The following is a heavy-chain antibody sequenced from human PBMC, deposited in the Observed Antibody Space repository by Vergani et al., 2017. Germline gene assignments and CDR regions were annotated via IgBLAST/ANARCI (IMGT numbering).Heavy chain of an antibody. CDR1: GFTFSSYG. J-gene: IGHJ4*02. V-gene: IGHV3-33*01. Sequence: QVQLVESGGGVVQPGRSLRLSCAASGFTFSSYGMHWVRQAPGKGLEWVAVIWYDGSNKYYADSVKGRFTISRDNSKNTLYLQMNSLRAEDTAVYYCARVYSGSDSPDYWGQGTLVTVSS. CDR2: IWYDGSNK. D-gene: IGHD1-26*01. CDR3: ARVYSGSDSPDY.